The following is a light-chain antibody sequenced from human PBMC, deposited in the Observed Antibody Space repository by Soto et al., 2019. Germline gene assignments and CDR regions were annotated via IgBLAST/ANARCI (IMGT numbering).Light chain of an antibody. V-gene: IGLV2-14*01. Sequence: QSALTQPASVSGSPGQAITISCTGTSSDVGSYKYVSWYQHHPGKAPKLLISEVSNRPSGVSNRFSGSKSGNTASLTISGLQAEDEANYFCISYTDFSGPYVFGTGTKVTVL. CDR1: SSDVGSYKY. CDR2: EVS. J-gene: IGLJ1*01. CDR3: ISYTDFSGPYV.